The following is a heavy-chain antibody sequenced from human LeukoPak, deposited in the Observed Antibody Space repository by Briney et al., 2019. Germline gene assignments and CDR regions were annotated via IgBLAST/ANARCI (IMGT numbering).Heavy chain of an antibody. CDR3: ARRAAPPNYGMDV. J-gene: IGHJ6*02. Sequence: SETLSLTCTVSGGSISGYYWTWIRQPPGEGLEYIGYIYYSGSTNYSPSLKSRVTISVDTSKNQFSLKLSSVTAADAAVYYCARRAAPPNYGMDVWGQGTTVTVSS. CDR1: GGSISGYY. D-gene: IGHD2-15*01. V-gene: IGHV4-59*08. CDR2: IYYSGST.